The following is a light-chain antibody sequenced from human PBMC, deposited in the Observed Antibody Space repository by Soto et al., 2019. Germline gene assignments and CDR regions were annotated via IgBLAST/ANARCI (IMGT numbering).Light chain of an antibody. CDR3: QQYNSWVT. CDR2: GAS. V-gene: IGKV3D-15*01. J-gene: IGKJ4*01. CDR1: QSVGSN. Sequence: EIVITQSPDTLSVSPGERATLSCRASQSVGSNLAWYQQKPGQPPRLLIYGASTRATGIPARFSGIGSGTDFTLTISSLQSEDFAIYYCQQYNSWVTFGDGTKVEIK.